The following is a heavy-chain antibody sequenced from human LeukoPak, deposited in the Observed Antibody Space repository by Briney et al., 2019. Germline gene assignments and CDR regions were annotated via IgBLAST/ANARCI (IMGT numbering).Heavy chain of an antibody. CDR1: GFTFSSYW. Sequence: GGSLRLSCAVSGFTFSSYWMDWVRQVPGKGLVWVSRISSDGSNTAYADSVKGRFTISRDNARNTMYLQMSSLRADDTAVYYCAKRGDGGGWYDYWGQGTLVIVSS. V-gene: IGHV3-74*01. J-gene: IGHJ4*02. CDR3: AKRGDGGGWYDY. CDR2: ISSDGSNT. D-gene: IGHD6-19*01.